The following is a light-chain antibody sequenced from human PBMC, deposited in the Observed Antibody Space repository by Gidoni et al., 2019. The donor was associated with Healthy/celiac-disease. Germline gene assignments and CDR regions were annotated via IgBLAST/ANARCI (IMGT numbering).Light chain of an antibody. J-gene: IGLJ3*02. Sequence: HSALPQPRSVSGSPGQSVTISCTGTSSDVGGYNYVSWYQQHPGKAPKLMIYDVSKRPSGVTDRFSGSKSGNTASLTISGLQAEDEAEYYCCSYAGSDVWVFGGGTKLTVL. CDR2: DVS. V-gene: IGLV2-11*01. CDR3: CSYAGSDVWV. CDR1: SSDVGGYNY.